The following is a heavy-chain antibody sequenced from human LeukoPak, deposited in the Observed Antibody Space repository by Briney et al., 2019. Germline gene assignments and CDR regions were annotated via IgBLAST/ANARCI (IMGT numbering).Heavy chain of an antibody. J-gene: IGHJ4*02. CDR1: GYTFTSYA. D-gene: IGHD6-19*01. CDR2: INTNTGNP. Sequence: ASVKVSCKASGYTFTSYAMNWVRQAPGQGLEWMGWINTNTGNPTYAQGFTGRFVFSLDTSVSTAYLQISSLKAEDTAVYYCASGAPSPGYSSGWYYFDYWGQGTLVTVSS. CDR3: ASGAPSPGYSSGWYYFDY. V-gene: IGHV7-4-1*02.